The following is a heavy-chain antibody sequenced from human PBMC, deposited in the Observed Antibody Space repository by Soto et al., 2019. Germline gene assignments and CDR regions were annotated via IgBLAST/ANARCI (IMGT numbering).Heavy chain of an antibody. CDR1: GGSISSYY. V-gene: IGHV4-59*01. J-gene: IGHJ4*02. Sequence: PSETLSLTCTVSGGSISSYYWSWIRQPPGKGLEWIGYIYYSGSTNYNPSLKSRVTISVDTSKNQFSLKLSSVTAADTAVYYCARAWGYCSSTSCSPYYFDYWGQGTLSPSPQ. D-gene: IGHD2-2*01. CDR2: IYYSGST. CDR3: ARAWGYCSSTSCSPYYFDY.